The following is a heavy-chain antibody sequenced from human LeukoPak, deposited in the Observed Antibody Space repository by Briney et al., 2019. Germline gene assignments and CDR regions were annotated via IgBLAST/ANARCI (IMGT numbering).Heavy chain of an antibody. V-gene: IGHV3-64*01. Sequence: GGSLRLSCAASGFTFSSYAMHWVRQAPGKGLEHVSAMSSNGGSTYYGNSVEGRLTISRDNSKNMLYLQMGSLRAEDMAVYYCARGLEDSGYDYILFDYWGQGTLVTVSS. D-gene: IGHD5-12*01. CDR1: GFTFSSYA. CDR2: MSSNGGST. J-gene: IGHJ4*02. CDR3: ARGLEDSGYDYILFDY.